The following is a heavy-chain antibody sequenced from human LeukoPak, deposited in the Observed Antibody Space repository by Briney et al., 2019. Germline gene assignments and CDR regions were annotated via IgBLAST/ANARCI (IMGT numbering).Heavy chain of an antibody. D-gene: IGHD5-18*01. Sequence: SETLSLTCTVSGYSISSGYYWGWIRQPPGKGLEWIGSIYHSGSTYYNPSLKSRVTISVDTSKNQFSLKLSSVTAADTAVYYCARQVTSQYFDYWGQGTLVTVSS. CDR3: ARQVTSQYFDY. J-gene: IGHJ4*02. V-gene: IGHV4-38-2*02. CDR2: IYHSGST. CDR1: GYSISSGYY.